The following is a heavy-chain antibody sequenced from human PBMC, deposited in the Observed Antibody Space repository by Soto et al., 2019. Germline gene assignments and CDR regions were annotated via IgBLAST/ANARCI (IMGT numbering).Heavy chain of an antibody. CDR1: GGSISSGGYS. Sequence: QVQLQESGPGLVKPSQTLSLTCTVSGGSISSGGYSWSWIRQHPGKGLEWIGYIYYSGNTYYNPSLKSRVTISVDTSKNQFSLKLSSVTAADTAVYYCAREAALEWDRYHFDYWGQGTLVTVSS. V-gene: IGHV4-31*03. CDR2: IYYSGNT. D-gene: IGHD1-26*01. CDR3: AREAALEWDRYHFDY. J-gene: IGHJ4*02.